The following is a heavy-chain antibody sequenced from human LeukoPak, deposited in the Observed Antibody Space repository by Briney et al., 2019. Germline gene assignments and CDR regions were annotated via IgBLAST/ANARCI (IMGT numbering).Heavy chain of an antibody. Sequence: GGSLRLSCAASGFTFSSYAMSWVRQAPGKGLEWVSVIYSGGSTYYADSVKGRFTISRDNSKNTLYLQMNSLRAGDTAVYYCAGYVDTAMVVWGQGTLVTVSS. CDR2: IYSGGST. CDR3: AGYVDTAMVV. J-gene: IGHJ4*02. CDR1: GFTFSSYA. D-gene: IGHD5-18*01. V-gene: IGHV3-53*01.